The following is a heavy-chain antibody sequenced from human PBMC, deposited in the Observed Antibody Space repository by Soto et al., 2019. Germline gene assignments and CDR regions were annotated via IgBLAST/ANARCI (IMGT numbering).Heavy chain of an antibody. V-gene: IGHV3-33*01. J-gene: IGHJ6*02. CDR3: ARDLCSGGSCYFGDVWYYYYYGMDV. D-gene: IGHD2-15*01. Sequence: PVGSLRLSCAASGFTFSSYGMHWVRQAPGKGLEWVAVIWYDGSNKYYADSVKGRFTISRDNSKNTLYLQMNSLRAEDTAVYYCARDLCSGGSCYFGDVWYYYYYGMDVWGQGTTVTVSS. CDR1: GFTFSSYG. CDR2: IWYDGSNK.